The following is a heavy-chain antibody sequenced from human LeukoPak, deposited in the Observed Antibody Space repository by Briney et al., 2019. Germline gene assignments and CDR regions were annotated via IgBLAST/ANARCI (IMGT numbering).Heavy chain of an antibody. Sequence: GGSLRLSCAASGFTFSSYWMSWVRQAPGEGVEGVANIKQDGSQKYYVDSVKGRFTISRDNAKNSLYLQMNSLRAEDTAVYYCARAALGESVYWGQGTLVTVSS. V-gene: IGHV3-7*01. CDR1: GFTFSSYW. J-gene: IGHJ4*02. CDR3: ARAALGESVY. CDR2: IKQDGSQK. D-gene: IGHD2-21*01.